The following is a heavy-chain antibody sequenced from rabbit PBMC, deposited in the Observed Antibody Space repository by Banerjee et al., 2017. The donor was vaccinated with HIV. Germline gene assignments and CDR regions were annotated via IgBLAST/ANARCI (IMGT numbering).Heavy chain of an antibody. CDR3: ARDLGGSSDL. CDR1: GFDFSNYY. D-gene: IGHD8-1*01. V-gene: IGHV1S43*01. Sequence: QSMEESGGGLVQPEGSLALTCKASGFDFSNYYMSWVRQAPGKGLELIACIYTSSGSTWYASWVNGRFTISRSTSLNTVDLKMTSLTAADTATYFCARDLGGSSDLWGPGTLVTVS. J-gene: IGHJ4*01. CDR2: IYTSSGST.